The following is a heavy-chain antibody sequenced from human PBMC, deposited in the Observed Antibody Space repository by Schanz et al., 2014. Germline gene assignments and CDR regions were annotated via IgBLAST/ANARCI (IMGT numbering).Heavy chain of an antibody. J-gene: IGHJ4*02. D-gene: IGHD6-13*01. CDR1: GLTFSSYG. CDR2: VWHDGINR. Sequence: QVQLVESGGGVVQPGRSLRLSCAASGLTFSSYGMHWVRQAPGRGLEWVAVVWHDGINRYYADSVKGRFTISRDNSKNTVNLQMNSLRAEDTAVYYCAKEKEEVAADGSFFDYWGQGTLVTVSS. V-gene: IGHV3-33*06. CDR3: AKEKEEVAADGSFFDY.